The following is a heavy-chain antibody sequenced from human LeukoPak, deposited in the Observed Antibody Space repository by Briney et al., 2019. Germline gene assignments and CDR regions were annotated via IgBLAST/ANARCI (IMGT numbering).Heavy chain of an antibody. CDR2: IIPIFATA. D-gene: IGHD5-18*01. Sequence: ASVKVSCKASGGTFNNYAISWVRQAPGQGLEWMGGIIPIFATANYAQRFQGRVTITADKSTSTAYMEVSSLRSEDTAVYYCARLGVMVVDTAMPDNYYYYYMDVWGKGSTVTVSS. V-gene: IGHV1-69*06. J-gene: IGHJ6*03. CDR1: GGTFNNYA. CDR3: ARLGVMVVDTAMPDNYYYYYMDV.